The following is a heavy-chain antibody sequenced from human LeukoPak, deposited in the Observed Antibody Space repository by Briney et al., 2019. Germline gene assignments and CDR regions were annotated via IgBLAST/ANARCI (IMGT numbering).Heavy chain of an antibody. CDR2: IYSGGST. Sequence: PGGSLRLSCAASGFTFSSYGMSWVRQAPGKGLEWVSLIYSGGSTYYADSVKGRFTISRDNAKNSLYLQMNSLRPEDTALYYCVRSRPSDTSGWSNPYFDYWGQGTLVTVSS. CDR3: VRSRPSDTSGWSNPYFDY. J-gene: IGHJ4*02. D-gene: IGHD3-22*01. V-gene: IGHV3-66*02. CDR1: GFTFSSYG.